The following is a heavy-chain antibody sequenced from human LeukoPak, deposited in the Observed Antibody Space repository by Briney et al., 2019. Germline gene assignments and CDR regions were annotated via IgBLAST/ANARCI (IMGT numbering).Heavy chain of an antibody. J-gene: IGHJ6*03. CDR2: ISAYNGNT. CDR1: GYTFTSYG. CDR3: ARDRITMIVVVGYYMDV. D-gene: IGHD3-22*01. Sequence: ASVKVSCKASGYTFTSYGISWVRQAPGQGLEWMGWISAYNGNTNYAQKLQGRVTMTTDTSTSTAYMELRSLRSDDTAVYYCARDRITMIVVVGYYMDVWGKGTTVTVSS. V-gene: IGHV1-18*01.